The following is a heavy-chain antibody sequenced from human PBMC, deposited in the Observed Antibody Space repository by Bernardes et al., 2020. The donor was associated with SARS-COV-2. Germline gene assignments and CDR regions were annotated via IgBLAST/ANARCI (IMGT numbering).Heavy chain of an antibody. D-gene: IGHD3-22*01. J-gene: IGHJ4*02. V-gene: IGHV1-18*04. CDR1: GYTFSNYG. CDR3: ARARGPSDYDSRGTFDY. CDR2: NIAYKDNT. Sequence: ASVKVSCKASGYTFSNYGITWVRQAPGQGLEWLGWNIAYKDNTDSAQKFQGRVTMTTDASTTTAYMELRSLTSDDTAVYYCARARGPSDYDSRGTFDYWGQGTLVTVSS.